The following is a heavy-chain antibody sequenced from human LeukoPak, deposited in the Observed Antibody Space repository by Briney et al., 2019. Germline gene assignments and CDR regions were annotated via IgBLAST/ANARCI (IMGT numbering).Heavy chain of an antibody. CDR1: GVPQNNAW. V-gene: IGHV3-15*01. CDR3: TWLYSDAFNI. CDR2: IKGKSAGGTT. Sequence: GGSLRLSYAVCGVPQNNAWKSWVRQAPAKGLEWVGRIKGKSAGGTTDYAAPVKGRFTILKDDSENTLYLQMNSLTTEDTAVYYCTWLYSDAFNIWGQGTMVTVSS. J-gene: IGHJ3*02. D-gene: IGHD2-15*01.